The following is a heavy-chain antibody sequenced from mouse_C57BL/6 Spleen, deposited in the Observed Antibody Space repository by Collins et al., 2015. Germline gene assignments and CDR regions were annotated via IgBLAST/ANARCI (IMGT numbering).Heavy chain of an antibody. CDR2: IFPRDGFI. CDR3: ARSAGWYFDV. V-gene: IGHV1-78*01. D-gene: IGHD1-2*01. J-gene: IGHJ1*03. Sequence: QVQLQQSDAELVKPGASVKISCKVSGYTFTDHTIHWMKQRPEQGLEWIGYIFPRDGFIRYNENFMGKATLTADMSSSTAYMQLNSLTSEDSAVYLCARSAGWYFDVWGTGTTVTVSS. CDR1: GYTFTDHT.